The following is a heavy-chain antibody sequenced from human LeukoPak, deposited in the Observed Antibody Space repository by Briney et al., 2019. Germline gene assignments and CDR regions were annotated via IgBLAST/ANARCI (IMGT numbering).Heavy chain of an antibody. D-gene: IGHD3-10*01. Sequence: HPGGSLRLSCAASGFTVSSNYMSWVRQAPGKGLEWVSAISGSGYSAYYADSVKGRFTISRDNSKNTLFLQMNSLRAEDTAVYYCAKDALRAVPYYFDYWGQGTLVTVSS. CDR3: AKDALRAVPYYFDY. CDR2: ISGSGYSA. J-gene: IGHJ4*02. CDR1: GFTVSSNY. V-gene: IGHV3-23*01.